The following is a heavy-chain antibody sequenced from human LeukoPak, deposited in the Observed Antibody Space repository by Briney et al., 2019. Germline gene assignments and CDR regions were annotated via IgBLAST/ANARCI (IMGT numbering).Heavy chain of an antibody. V-gene: IGHV1-2*02. D-gene: IGHD5-18*01. CDR3: ARVSLRGYDGDY. CDR2: INPKSGGT. J-gene: IGHJ4*02. Sequence: ASVKVSCKASGYSFNDYYIYWVRQAPGQGLEWMGGINPKSGGTKYAQNFQGRVTMTRDTSISTAHMGLSRLRSDDTAVYYCARVSLRGYDGDYWGQGTLVTVSP. CDR1: GYSFNDYY.